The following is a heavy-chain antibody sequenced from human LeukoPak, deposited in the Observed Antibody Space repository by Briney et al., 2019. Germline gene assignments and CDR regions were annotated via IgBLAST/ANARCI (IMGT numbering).Heavy chain of an antibody. Sequence: PGGSLRLSCMTSGFSVGDYAMSWVRQAPGKGLEWVGFIRGKADGGTTEYAASVKGRFTISRDNSKNIAYLQMNSLKTEDTAVYYCTRDYYIWGQGTLVTVSS. V-gene: IGHV3-49*04. CDR2: IRGKADGGTT. CDR3: TRDYYI. D-gene: IGHD3-9*01. CDR1: GFSVGDYA. J-gene: IGHJ4*02.